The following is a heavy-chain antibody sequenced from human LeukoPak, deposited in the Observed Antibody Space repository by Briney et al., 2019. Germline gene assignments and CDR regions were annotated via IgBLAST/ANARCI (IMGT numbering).Heavy chain of an antibody. CDR2: MSPNSGNT. D-gene: IGHD6-13*01. J-gene: IGHJ5*02. V-gene: IGHV1-8*01. CDR3: ARGRGSSWHQNWFDP. CDR1: GYTFTSYD. Sequence: ASVKVSCKASGYTFTSYDINWVRQATGQGLEWMGWMSPNSGNTGYAQKFQGRVTMTRNTSISTAYMELSSLRSEDTAVYYCARGRGSSWHQNWFDPWGQGTLVTVSS.